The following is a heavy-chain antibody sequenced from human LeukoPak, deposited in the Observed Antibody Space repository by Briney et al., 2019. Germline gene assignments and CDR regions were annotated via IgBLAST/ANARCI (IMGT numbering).Heavy chain of an antibody. D-gene: IGHD5-18*01. V-gene: IGHV1-2*02. Sequence: ASVKVSCKASGYTFTGYYMHWVRQAPGQGLEWMGWINPNSGGTKYAQKFQGRVTMTRDTSISTAYMELSRLRSDDTAVYYCVRVEVRGYSYGPTYFYHMHVWGKGTAVTVSS. CDR2: INPNSGGT. J-gene: IGHJ6*03. CDR3: VRVEVRGYSYGPTYFYHMHV. CDR1: GYTFTGYY.